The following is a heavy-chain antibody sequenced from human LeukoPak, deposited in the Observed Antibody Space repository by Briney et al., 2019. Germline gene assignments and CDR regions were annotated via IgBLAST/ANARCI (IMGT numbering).Heavy chain of an antibody. CDR3: ARNENSGWGYFDY. J-gene: IGHJ4*02. D-gene: IGHD5-12*01. V-gene: IGHV3-23*01. CDR2: IGGSNGIT. CDR1: RFTFNSYA. Sequence: GGSLRLSCAASRFTFNSYAMSWVRQAPGKGLEWVSVIGGSNGITFYVGPVKGRFTISRDNSKDTLYLQMNSLRAEDTAVYYCARNENSGWGYFDYWGQGTLVTVSS.